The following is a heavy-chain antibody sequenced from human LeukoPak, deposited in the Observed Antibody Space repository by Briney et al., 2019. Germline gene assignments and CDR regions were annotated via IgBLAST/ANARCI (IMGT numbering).Heavy chain of an antibody. CDR3: AGDNSVRDEAWCFNP. J-gene: IGHJ5*02. CDR2: ISPSGGST. V-gene: IGHV1-46*01. Sequence: ASVKVCCKAVGYTFTSNDMHWSRQAPGQGPELMGVISPSGGSTTYAQKFQGRVTLTRYMSTSTDYLELSSLISEDTAVYSCAGDNSVRDEAWCFNPWGHGTLVTVSS. CDR1: GYTFTSND. D-gene: IGHD2-15*01.